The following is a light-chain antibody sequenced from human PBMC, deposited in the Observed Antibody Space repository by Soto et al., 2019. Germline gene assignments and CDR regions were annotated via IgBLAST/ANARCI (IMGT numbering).Light chain of an antibody. CDR3: RTSTPHV. J-gene: IGLJ1*01. V-gene: IGLV2-14*01. Sequence: QSALAQPASVSGSPGQSITISCTGTNSDVGYYNYVSWHQQHPGKAPKVILYEVSNRPSGVSNRFSGSMSGNTASLTISGLQVEDEAEEYTRTSTPHVFGTGTKV. CDR1: NSDVGYYNY. CDR2: EVS.